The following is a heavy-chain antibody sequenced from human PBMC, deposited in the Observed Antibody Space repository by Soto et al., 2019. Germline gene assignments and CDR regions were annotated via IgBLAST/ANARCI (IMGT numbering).Heavy chain of an antibody. V-gene: IGHV4-34*01. D-gene: IGHD2-8*02. CDR3: ARDKITGLFDY. CDR1: GGSFSGYY. Sequence: QVQLQQWGAGLLKPSETLSLTCAVYGGSFSGYYWTWIRQPPGTGLEWVGEVNHGGSTNYNPSLKRRAPLSVDTSKNQFSLKLTSVTAAATAVYYCARDKITGLFDYWGQGTLVTVSS. CDR2: VNHGGST. J-gene: IGHJ4*02.